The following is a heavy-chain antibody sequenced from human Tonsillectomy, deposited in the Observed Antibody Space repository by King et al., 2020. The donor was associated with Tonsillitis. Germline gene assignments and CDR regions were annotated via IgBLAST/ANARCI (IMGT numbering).Heavy chain of an antibody. J-gene: IGHJ4*02. CDR1: GFTFSTYG. D-gene: IGHD5-24*01. Sequence: VQLQESGGGVVQPGGSLRLSCAASGFTFSTYGMHWVRQTPGKGLEWVAFIRYDGNIKYYPESVKGRFTISRDNSKNTLYLQMNSLRPEDTAVYYCANQRGRDGYNYDFDYWGQGALVTVSS. CDR3: ANQRGRDGYNYDFDY. V-gene: IGHV3-30*02. CDR2: IRYDGNIK.